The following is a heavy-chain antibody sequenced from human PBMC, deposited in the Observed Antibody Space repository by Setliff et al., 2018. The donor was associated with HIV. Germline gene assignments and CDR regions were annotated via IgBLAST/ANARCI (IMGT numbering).Heavy chain of an antibody. Sequence: SETLSLTCSVSGGSIDNNKYYWTWIRQPPGKGLEWTGSIYHTGRTYYNRSLESRLTISIDTSKNQFSLKLSSVTAADAAVYYSASRVYYYDSSGYLREEGFDPWGQGTLVTVSS. CDR1: GGSIDNNKYY. V-gene: IGHV4-39*01. J-gene: IGHJ5*02. CDR2: IYHTGRT. CDR3: ASRVYYYDSSGYLREEGFDP. D-gene: IGHD3-22*01.